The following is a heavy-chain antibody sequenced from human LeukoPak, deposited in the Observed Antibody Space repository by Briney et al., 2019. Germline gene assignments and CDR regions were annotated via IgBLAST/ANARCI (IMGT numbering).Heavy chain of an antibody. CDR1: GGTFSSYA. D-gene: IGHD2-15*01. CDR2: IIPVFGTA. J-gene: IGHJ4*02. CDR3: ARGYCSGGSCYEGDI. V-gene: IGHV1-69*01. Sequence: SVKVSCKASGGTFSSYAISWVRQAPGQGLEWMGGIIPVFGTANYAQKFQGRVTITADESTSTAYMELSSLRSEDTAVYYCARGYCSGGSCYEGDIWGQGTLVTVSS.